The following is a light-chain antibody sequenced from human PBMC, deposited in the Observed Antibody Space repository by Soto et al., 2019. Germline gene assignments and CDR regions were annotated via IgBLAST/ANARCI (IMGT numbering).Light chain of an antibody. V-gene: IGKV1-39*01. CDR1: QSINDK. CDR3: QPSYRSTPT. CDR2: DAS. Sequence: DIQMTQPPSSLSASFTDRVTITCRASQSINDKLNWYQQQPGKVPNLLIYDASSLQSGVPSRFSASGYATNFTLTISSLQPEDFDTYYCQPSYRSTPTLGQGTNVDIK. J-gene: IGKJ1*01.